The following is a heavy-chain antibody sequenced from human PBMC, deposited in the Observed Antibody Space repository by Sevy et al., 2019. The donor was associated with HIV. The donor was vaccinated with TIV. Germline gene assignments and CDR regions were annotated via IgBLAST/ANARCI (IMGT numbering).Heavy chain of an antibody. CDR1: GYTFTGYY. CDR2: INTLSGGT. V-gene: IGHV1-2*02. CDR3: ARGCSGYDLFPWGFDY. Sequence: ASVKVSCKASGYTFTGYYIHWVRQTPGQGLEWVGWINTLSGGTNYAQKFQGRATMTRDTSSSPAYMEVTRLRSDDTAVFYCARGCSGYDLFPWGFDYWGQGTLVTVSS. D-gene: IGHD5-12*01. J-gene: IGHJ4*02.